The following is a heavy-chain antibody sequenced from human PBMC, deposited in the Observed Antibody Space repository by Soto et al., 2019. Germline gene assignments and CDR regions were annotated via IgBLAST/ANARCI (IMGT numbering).Heavy chain of an antibody. CDR1: GFTFSGSA. V-gene: IGHV3-73*01. J-gene: IGHJ4*02. CDR3: TRGYGEYVRDY. D-gene: IGHD4-17*01. Sequence: EVQLVESGGGLVQPGGSLKLSCAVSGFTFSGSAMHWVRQASGKGLEWVGRIRSKANSYATAYAASVKGSFTISRDDSKNTAYLQMNSLKTEDTAVYYCTRGYGEYVRDYWGQGTLVTVSS. CDR2: IRSKANSYAT.